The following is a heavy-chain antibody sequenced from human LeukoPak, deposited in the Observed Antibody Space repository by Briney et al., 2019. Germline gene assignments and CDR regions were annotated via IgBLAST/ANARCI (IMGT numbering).Heavy chain of an antibody. V-gene: IGHV1-2*02. CDR1: VYTFSDYY. J-gene: IGHJ4*02. CDR3: ARGGVRTAASSLGY. Sequence: ASVKVSCKASVYTFSDYYLHWVRQAPGQGLEWVGWINPNSGGTNFAQKFRGRVTMTRDTSITTAYMELTRLKSDDTAVYYCARGGVRTAASSLGYWGQGTLVTVSS. D-gene: IGHD6-13*01. CDR2: INPNSGGT.